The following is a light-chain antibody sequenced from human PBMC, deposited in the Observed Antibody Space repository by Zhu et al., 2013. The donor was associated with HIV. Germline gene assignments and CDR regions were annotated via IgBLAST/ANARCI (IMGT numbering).Light chain of an antibody. V-gene: IGKV3-20*01. CDR2: GAS. Sequence: EIVMTQSPGTLSVSAGEGATLSCRASQSVSSSYLAWYQQRPGQAPRLLIFGASTRATGIPDRFSGSGSGTDFTLTITRLEPEDFAVYFCQQYESHSTFGQGTRLEI. CDR1: QSVSSSY. J-gene: IGKJ2*02. CDR3: QQYESHST.